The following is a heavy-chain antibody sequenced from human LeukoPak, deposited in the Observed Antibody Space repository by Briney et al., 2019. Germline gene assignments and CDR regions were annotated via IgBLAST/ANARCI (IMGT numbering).Heavy chain of an antibody. CDR2: IYYSGST. V-gene: IGHV4-30-4*01. J-gene: IGHJ4*02. CDR1: GGSISSGDYY. CDR3: ARGGYDNFDS. Sequence: SETLSLTCTVSGGSISSGDYYWSWIRQPPGKGLEWIGYIYYSGSTYYNPSLKSRVTISLDRSKNQFSLKLSSVTAADTAVYYCARGGYDNFDSWGQGTLVTVSS. D-gene: IGHD3-22*01.